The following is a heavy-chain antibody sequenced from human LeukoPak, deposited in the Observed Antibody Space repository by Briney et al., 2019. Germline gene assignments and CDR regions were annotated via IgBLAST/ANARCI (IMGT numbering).Heavy chain of an antibody. CDR1: GFIFSSYW. Sequence: PGGSLRLSCAASGFIFSSYWMTWVRQAPGKGLEGVANIKQDGSENNYVDSVKGRFTISRDNAKNSLYLQMNSLRAEDTAVYYCATYGRHFDWLLSDIWGLGTMVTVSS. J-gene: IGHJ3*02. D-gene: IGHD3-9*01. CDR2: IKQDGSEN. CDR3: ATYGRHFDWLLSDI. V-gene: IGHV3-7*05.